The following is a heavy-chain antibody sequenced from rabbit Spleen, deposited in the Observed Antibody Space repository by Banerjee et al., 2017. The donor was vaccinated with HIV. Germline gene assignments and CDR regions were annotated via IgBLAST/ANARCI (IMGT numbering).Heavy chain of an antibody. J-gene: IGHJ2*01. Sequence: QSLEESGGDLVKPGSSLTLTCIASGVSFSGDSYMCWVRQAPGKGLEWIACIDTGSSGFTYFASWAKGRFTVSKTSSTTVTLQVTSLTAADTATYFCARDYVNVFDPWGQGTLVTVS. CDR2: IDTGSSGFT. D-gene: IGHD4-2*01. V-gene: IGHV1S40*01. CDR3: ARDYVNVFDP. CDR1: GVSFSGDSY.